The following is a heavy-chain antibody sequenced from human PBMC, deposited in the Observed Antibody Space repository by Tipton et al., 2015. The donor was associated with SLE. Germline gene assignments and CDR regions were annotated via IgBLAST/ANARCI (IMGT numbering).Heavy chain of an antibody. CDR2: IDPNSGGT. J-gene: IGHJ6*03. CDR3: ARDGDSATTYNYYMDV. V-gene: IGHV1-2*06. CDR1: GYTFTGYH. D-gene: IGHD4-17*01. Sequence: QSGPEVKKPGASVKVSCKTSGYTFTGYHMHWVRQAPGQGPEWMGRIDPNSGGTKYAQKFQGRVTLTRDTSIRTAYMELTSLTSDDTAVYFCARDGDSATTYNYYMDVWGEGTAVTVSS.